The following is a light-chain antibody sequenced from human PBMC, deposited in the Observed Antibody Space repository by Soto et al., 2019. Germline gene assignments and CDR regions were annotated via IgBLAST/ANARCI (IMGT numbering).Light chain of an antibody. CDR1: NSDVGGYVF. V-gene: IGLV2-14*03. CDR3: SSYTSISTYV. Sequence: QSVLTHPASVSGSPAQSITISVTDTNSDVGGYVFVCWYQHHQGKAARLMVYDVSHRPSGVSDRFSASKSGNTASLTISRLLAEDGADYFCSSYTSISTYVFGTGTKVTVL. J-gene: IGLJ1*01. CDR2: DVS.